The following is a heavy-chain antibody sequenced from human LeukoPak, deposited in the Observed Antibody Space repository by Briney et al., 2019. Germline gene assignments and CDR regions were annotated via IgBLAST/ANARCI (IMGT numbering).Heavy chain of an antibody. D-gene: IGHD3-22*01. J-gene: IGHJ5*02. Sequence: ASVKVSCKASGYTFTGYYMHWVRQAPGQGLEWMGWINPNSGGTNYAQKFQGRVTMTRDTSISIAYMELSRLRSDDTAVYYCGRAYYYDSSGEDWFDPWGQGTLVTVSS. V-gene: IGHV1-2*02. CDR2: INPNSGGT. CDR3: GRAYYYDSSGEDWFDP. CDR1: GYTFTGYY.